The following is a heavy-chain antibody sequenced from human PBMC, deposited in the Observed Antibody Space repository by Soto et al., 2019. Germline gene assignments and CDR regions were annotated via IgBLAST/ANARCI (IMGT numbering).Heavy chain of an antibody. J-gene: IGHJ4*02. CDR2: IYYSGST. V-gene: IGHV4-31*03. Sequence: SETLSLTCTVSGGSISSGGYYWSWIRQHPGKGLEWIGYIYYSGSTYYNPSLKSRVTISVDTSKNQFSLKLSSVTAADTAVYYCARGLVIPAAMGSALFDYWGQGTLVTVSS. CDR1: GGSISSGGYY. D-gene: IGHD2-2*01. CDR3: ARGLVIPAAMGSALFDY.